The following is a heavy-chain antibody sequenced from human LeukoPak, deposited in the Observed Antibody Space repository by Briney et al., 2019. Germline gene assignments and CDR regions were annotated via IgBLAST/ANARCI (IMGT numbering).Heavy chain of an antibody. CDR3: ARDNYYGSGSYWYYYYYGMDV. CDR1: GFTLFWHA. V-gene: IGHV3-30-3*01. D-gene: IGHD3-10*01. J-gene: IGHJ6*02. CDR2: ISYDGSNK. Sequence: PGGSLRLSCSASGFTLFWHAMHWVRQAPGKGLEWVAVISYDGSNKYYADSVKGRFTISRDNSKNTLYLQMNSLRAEDTAVYYCARDNYYGSGSYWYYYYYGMDVWGQGTTVTVSS.